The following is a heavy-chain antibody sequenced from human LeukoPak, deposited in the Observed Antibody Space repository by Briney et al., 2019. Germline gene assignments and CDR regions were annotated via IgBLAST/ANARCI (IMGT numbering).Heavy chain of an antibody. J-gene: IGHJ4*03. Sequence: ESPMSSFKGAGYSFTSHWSNWVRQMPGKGLEWMGRIDPSDSYTNYSPSFQGHVTISADKSISTAYLQWSSLKASDTAMYYCARKPAAGTDFDYWGAGTLLSVSS. CDR1: GYSFTSHW. CDR2: IDPSDSYT. CDR3: ARKPAAGTDFDY. V-gene: IGHV5-10-1*01. D-gene: IGHD6-13*01.